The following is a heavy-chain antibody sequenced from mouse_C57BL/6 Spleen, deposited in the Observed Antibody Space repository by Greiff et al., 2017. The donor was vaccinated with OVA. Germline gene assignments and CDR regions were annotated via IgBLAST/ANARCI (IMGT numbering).Heavy chain of an antibody. V-gene: IGHV1-82*01. D-gene: IGHD1-1*01. CDR2: IYPGDGDT. J-gene: IGHJ2*01. CDR1: GYAFSSSW. CDR3: ARGDYYGSSYLDY. Sequence: QVQLQQSGPELVKPGASVKISCEASGYAFSSSWMNWVKQRPGKGLEWIGRIYPGDGDTNYNGKFKGKATLTADKSSSTAYMQLSSLTSEDSAVYFCARGDYYGSSYLDYGGQGTTLTVSS.